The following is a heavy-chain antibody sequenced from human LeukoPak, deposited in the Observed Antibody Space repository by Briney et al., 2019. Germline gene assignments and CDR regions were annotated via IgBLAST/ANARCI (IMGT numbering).Heavy chain of an antibody. CDR2: IYYSGST. CDR3: ATHGGSSYGTYYFDF. CDR1: GGSISSSSYY. V-gene: IGHV4-39*01. J-gene: IGHJ4*02. Sequence: SETLSLTCTVSGGSISSSSYYWGWLRQPPGKGLEWIGTIYYSGSTYYSPSLESRVTISVHTSKNQFSLTLRSVRAADTAVYYCATHGGSSYGTYYFDFSGQGALVTVSS. D-gene: IGHD5-18*01.